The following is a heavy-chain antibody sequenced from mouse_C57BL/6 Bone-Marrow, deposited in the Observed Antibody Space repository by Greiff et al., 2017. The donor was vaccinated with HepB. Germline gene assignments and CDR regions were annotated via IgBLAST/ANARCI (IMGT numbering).Heavy chain of an antibody. CDR3: ARVDGYYVTNGYYAMDY. V-gene: IGHV1-63*01. CDR2: IYPGGGDT. J-gene: IGHJ4*01. CDR1: GYTFTNYW. Sequence: VQLQQSGAELVRPGTSVKMSCKASGYTFTNYWIGWAKQRPGHGLEWIGDIYPGGGDTNYNEKFKGKATLTADKSSSTAYMQLSSLTSEDSAIYYCARVDGYYVTNGYYAMDYWGQGTSVTVSS. D-gene: IGHD2-3*01.